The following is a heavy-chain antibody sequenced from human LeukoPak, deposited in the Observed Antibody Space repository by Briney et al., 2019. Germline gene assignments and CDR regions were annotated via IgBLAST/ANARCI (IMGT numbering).Heavy chain of an antibody. J-gene: IGHJ4*02. CDR2: ISSSSSYI. CDR1: GFTFSSYS. D-gene: IGHD4-23*01. CDR3: ARFSAVVTPFDY. Sequence: GGSLRLSCAASGFTFSSYSMNWVRQAPGKGLEWVSSISSSSSYIYYADSVKGRFTISRDNAKNSLYLQMNSLRAEDTAVYYCARFSAVVTPFDYWGQGTLVTVSS. V-gene: IGHV3-21*01.